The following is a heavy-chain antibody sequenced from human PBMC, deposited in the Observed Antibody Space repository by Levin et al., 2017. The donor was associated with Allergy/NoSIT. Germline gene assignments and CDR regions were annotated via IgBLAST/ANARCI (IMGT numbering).Heavy chain of an antibody. CDR2: ISSSSSTI. CDR3: ARDRWNWGGSSGYSPDY. D-gene: IGHD3-22*01. Sequence: GGSLRLSCAASGFTFSSYSMNWVRQAPGKGLEWVSYISSSSSTIYYADSVKGRFTISRDNAKNSLYLQMNSLRDEDTAVYYCARDRWNWGGSSGYSPDYWGQGTLVTVSS. J-gene: IGHJ4*02. V-gene: IGHV3-48*02. CDR1: GFTFSSYS.